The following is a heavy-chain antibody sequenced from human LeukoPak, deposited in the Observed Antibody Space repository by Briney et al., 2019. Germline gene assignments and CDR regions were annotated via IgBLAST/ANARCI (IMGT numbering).Heavy chain of an antibody. CDR2: IPYDGSNK. J-gene: IGHJ4*02. V-gene: IGHV3-30*01. Sequence: GGSLRLSCAASGFTFSSYAMHWVRQAPGKGLEWVAVIPYDGSNKYYADSVKGRFTISRDNSKNTLYLQMNSLRAEDTAVYYCARDSPDGSGYPEYYFDYWGQGTLVTVSS. CDR3: ARDSPDGSGYPEYYFDY. CDR1: GFTFSSYA. D-gene: IGHD3-22*01.